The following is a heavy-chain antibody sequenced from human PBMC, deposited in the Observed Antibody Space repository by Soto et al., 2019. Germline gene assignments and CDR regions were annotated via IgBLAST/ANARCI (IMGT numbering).Heavy chain of an antibody. CDR3: ARDGYDFWSGPTGTYYGMDV. CDR2: ISSSSSYI. V-gene: IGHV3-21*01. J-gene: IGHJ6*02. D-gene: IGHD3-3*01. Sequence: KTGGSLRLSCAASGFTFSSYSMNWVRQAPGKGLEWVSSISSSSSYIYYADSVKGRFTISRDNAKNSLYLQMNSLRAEDTAVYYCARDGYDFWSGPTGTYYGMDVWGQGTTVTVSS. CDR1: GFTFSSYS.